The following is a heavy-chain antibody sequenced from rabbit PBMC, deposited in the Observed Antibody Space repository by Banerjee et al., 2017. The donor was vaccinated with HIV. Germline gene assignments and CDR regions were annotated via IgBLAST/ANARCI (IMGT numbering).Heavy chain of an antibody. D-gene: IGHD1-1*01. J-gene: IGHJ4*01. CDR2: IYAGSSGTT. CDR1: GFSFSSSHW. V-gene: IGHV1S45*01. CDR3: ARDLTGVIGWNFGL. Sequence: QEQLEESGGGLVKPEGSLTLTCTASGFSFSSSHWMCWVRQAPGKGLEWIACIYAGSSGTTWYATWAKGRFTISKTSWTTVTLQMTSLTAADTATYFCARDLTGVIGWNFGLWGQGTLVTVS.